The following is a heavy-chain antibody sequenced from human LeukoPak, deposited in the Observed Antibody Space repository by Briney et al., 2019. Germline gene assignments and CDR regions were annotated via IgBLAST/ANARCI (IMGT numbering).Heavy chain of an antibody. J-gene: IGHJ5*02. Sequence: ASVKVSCKASGYTFISYGISWVRQAPGQGLEWMGWISAYNGNTNYAQKLQGRVTMTTDTSTSTAYMELRSLRSDDTAVYYCARDVEYYDSSSYYPWGQGTLVAVSS. CDR3: ARDVEYYDSSSYYP. CDR2: ISAYNGNT. V-gene: IGHV1-18*01. D-gene: IGHD3-22*01. CDR1: GYTFISYG.